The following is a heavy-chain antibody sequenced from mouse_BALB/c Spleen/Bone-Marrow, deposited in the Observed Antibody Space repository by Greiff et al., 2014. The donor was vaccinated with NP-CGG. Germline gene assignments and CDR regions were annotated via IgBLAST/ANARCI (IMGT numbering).Heavy chain of an antibody. CDR3: ARGSNYYALNY. Sequence: EVQLQQSGPGLVKPSQSLSLTCTVTGYSITSDYAWNWIRQFPGNKLEWMGYISYSGNTSYSPSLKSRISITRDTSKNQFFLQLNSATTEDTATYYCARGSNYYALNYWGRGTSVTVSS. D-gene: IGHD1-1*01. V-gene: IGHV3-2*02. J-gene: IGHJ4*01. CDR2: ISYSGNT. CDR1: GYSITSDYA.